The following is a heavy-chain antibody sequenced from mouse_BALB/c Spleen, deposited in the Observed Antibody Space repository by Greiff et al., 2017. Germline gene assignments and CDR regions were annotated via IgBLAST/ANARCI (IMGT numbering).Heavy chain of an antibody. V-gene: IGHV1-9*01. CDR3: ARRGITTVVAR. Sequence: QVQLQQSGAELMKPGASVKISCKATGYTFSSYWIEWVKQRPGHGLEWIGEILPGSGSTNYNEKFKGKATFTADTSSNTAYMQLSSLTSEDSAVYYCARRGITTVVARWGQGTTLTVSS. CDR2: ILPGSGST. D-gene: IGHD1-1*01. J-gene: IGHJ2*01. CDR1: GYTFSSYW.